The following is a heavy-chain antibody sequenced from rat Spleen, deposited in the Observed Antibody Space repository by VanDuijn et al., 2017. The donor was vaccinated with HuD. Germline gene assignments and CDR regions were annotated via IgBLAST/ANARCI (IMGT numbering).Heavy chain of an antibody. CDR2: ISSGGGGT. V-gene: IGHV5S13*01. CDR3: ARHTRLTITSYSPH. J-gene: IGHJ2*01. Sequence: EVQLVESGGGFVQPGRSLKLSCVASGFTFSNYGMAWVRQAPTKGLEWVASISSGGGGTYYPDSVKDRFTISRDNAKSTLYHQMDCPRSEDTASSHCARHTRLTITSYSPHWGQGVTVTVSS. D-gene: IGHD1-12*01. CDR1: GFTFSNYG.